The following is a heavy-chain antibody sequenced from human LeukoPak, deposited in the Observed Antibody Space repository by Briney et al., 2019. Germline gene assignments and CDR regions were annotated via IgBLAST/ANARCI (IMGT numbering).Heavy chain of an antibody. Sequence: GGSLRLSCAASGFTFSSYWMSWVRQAPGKGLEWVANIKKDGSEKYYVDSVKGRFTISRDNAKNSLYLQMNSLRAEDTAVYYCARDDILTGYPTPFDYWGQGTLVTVSS. D-gene: IGHD3-9*01. CDR3: ARDDILTGYPTPFDY. CDR2: IKKDGSEK. J-gene: IGHJ4*02. CDR1: GFTFSSYW. V-gene: IGHV3-7*01.